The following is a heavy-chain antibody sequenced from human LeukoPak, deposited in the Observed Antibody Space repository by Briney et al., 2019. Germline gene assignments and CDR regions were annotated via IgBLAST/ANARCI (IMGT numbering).Heavy chain of an antibody. CDR2: IYYSGST. J-gene: IGHJ3*02. Sequence: SETLSLTCTVSGDSISSSSYYWGWIRQPPGKGLEWIGYIYYSGSTYYNPSLKSRVTISVDTSKNQFSLKLSSVTAADTAVYYCARVSPYYDSSGFRGDAFDIWGQGTMVTVSS. V-gene: IGHV4-39*07. CDR3: ARVSPYYDSSGFRGDAFDI. CDR1: GDSISSSSYY. D-gene: IGHD3-22*01.